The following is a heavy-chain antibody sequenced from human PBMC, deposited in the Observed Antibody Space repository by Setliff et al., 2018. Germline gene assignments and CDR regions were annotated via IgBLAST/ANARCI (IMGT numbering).Heavy chain of an antibody. CDR2: INHSGST. V-gene: IGHV4-34*01. J-gene: IGHJ5*02. CDR1: GGSFSGYY. Sequence: LSLTCAVYGGSFSGYYWSWIRQPPGKGLEWIGEINHSGSTNYNPSLKSRVTISVDTSKNQFSLKLSSVTAADTAVYYCARTPFWQNWFDPWGQGTLVTVSS. CDR3: ARTPFWQNWFDP.